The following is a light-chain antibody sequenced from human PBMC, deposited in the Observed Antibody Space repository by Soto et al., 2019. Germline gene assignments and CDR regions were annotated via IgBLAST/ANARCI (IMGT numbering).Light chain of an antibody. CDR3: QQYNNWPRST. CDR1: QSAGSN. V-gene: IGKV3-15*01. J-gene: IGKJ4*01. CDR2: GAS. Sequence: EIVMTHSQSPLSVSPGERATLSCSARQSAGSNLAWYQQKRGQAPRLLIYGASTRATGIPVRFSGSGSGTEFTLTISSLQSEDFALYFCQQYNNWPRSTFGGGTKVEMK.